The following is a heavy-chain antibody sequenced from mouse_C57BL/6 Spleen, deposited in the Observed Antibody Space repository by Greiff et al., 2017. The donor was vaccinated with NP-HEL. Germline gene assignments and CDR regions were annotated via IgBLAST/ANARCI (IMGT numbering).Heavy chain of an antibody. J-gene: IGHJ2*01. CDR2: ISSGSSTI. CDR1: GFTFSDYG. CDR3: ARPGYSNSYYFDY. D-gene: IGHD2-5*01. Sequence: EVKLMESGGGLVKPGGSLKLSCAASGFTFSDYGMHWVRQAPEKGLEWVAYISSGSSTIYYADTVKGRFTISRDNAKNTLFLQMTSLRSEDTAMYYCARPGYSNSYYFDYWGQGTTLTVSS. V-gene: IGHV5-17*01.